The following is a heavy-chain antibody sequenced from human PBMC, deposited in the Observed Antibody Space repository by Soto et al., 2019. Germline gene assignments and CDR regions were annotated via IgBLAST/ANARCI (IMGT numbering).Heavy chain of an antibody. V-gene: IGHV5-51*06. CDR2: IYPGDSDT. D-gene: IGHD6-19*01. J-gene: IGHJ6*02. CDR3: ARLDSSRDYYYYGMDV. Sequence: GESLKIYCKGSGYSFTSYWIGWVRQMPGKGLEWMGIIYPGDSDTRYSPSFQGQVTISADKSISTAYLQWSSLKASDTAMYYCARLDSSRDYYYYGMDVWGQGTTVTVSS. CDR1: GYSFTSYW.